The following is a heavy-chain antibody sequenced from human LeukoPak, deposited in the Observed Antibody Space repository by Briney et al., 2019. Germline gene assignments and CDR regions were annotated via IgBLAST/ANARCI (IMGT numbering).Heavy chain of an antibody. Sequence: GASVKVSCKASGGTFSSYAISWVRQAPGQGLEWMGRIIPILGIANYAQKFQGRVTITADKSTSTAYMELSSLRSEDTAVYYCARDRFSCSTSCQPYYYGMDVWGQGTTVTVSS. J-gene: IGHJ6*02. CDR3: ARDRFSCSTSCQPYYYGMDV. V-gene: IGHV1-69*04. CDR1: GGTFSSYA. D-gene: IGHD2-2*01. CDR2: IIPILGIA.